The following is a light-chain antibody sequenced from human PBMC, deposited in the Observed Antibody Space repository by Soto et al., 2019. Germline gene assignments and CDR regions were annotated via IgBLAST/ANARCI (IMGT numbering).Light chain of an antibody. V-gene: IGKV1-5*03. CDR3: QPSNSYSEA. J-gene: IGKJ1*01. CDR2: KAS. Sequence: DIQMTQSPSTLSGSVGDRVTITCRASQTISSWLAWYQQKPGKAPKLLIYKASTLKSGVPSRFSGSGSGTEFTLTISSLQPDDFATYYCQPSNSYSEAFGQGTKVDIK. CDR1: QTISSW.